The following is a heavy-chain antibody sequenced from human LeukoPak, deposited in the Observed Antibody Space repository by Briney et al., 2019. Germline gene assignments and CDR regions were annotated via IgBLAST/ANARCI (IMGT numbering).Heavy chain of an antibody. J-gene: IGHJ5*02. D-gene: IGHD3-10*01. CDR2: INPSGGST. CDR1: GYTFTSYY. Sequence: ASVKVSCKASGYTFTSYYMHWVRQAPGQGLEWMGIINPSGGSTSYAQKFQGRVTMTRNTSISTAYMELSSLRSEDTAVYYCARRNYGSPRWFDPWGQGTLVTVSS. CDR3: ARRNYGSPRWFDP. V-gene: IGHV1-46*01.